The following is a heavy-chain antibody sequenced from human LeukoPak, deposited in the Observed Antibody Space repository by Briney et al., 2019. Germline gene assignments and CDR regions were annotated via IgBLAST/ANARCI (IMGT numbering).Heavy chain of an antibody. D-gene: IGHD1-26*01. CDR3: TTAVGGTEDFDY. V-gene: IGHV3-15*01. J-gene: IGHJ4*02. CDR2: IKKKTEGGTT. CDR1: GFTFRNAW. Sequence: PGGSLRLCCAASGFTFRNAWMSWVRQAPGKGMKWVGRIKKKTEGGTTDYAAPVKGRFTISRDDSKNTLYLQMNSLKTEDTAVYYCTTAVGGTEDFDYWGQGTLVTVSS.